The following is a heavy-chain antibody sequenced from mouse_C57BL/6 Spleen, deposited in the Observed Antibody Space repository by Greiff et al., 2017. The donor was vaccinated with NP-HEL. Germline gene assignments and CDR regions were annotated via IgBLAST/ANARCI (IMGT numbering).Heavy chain of an antibody. Sequence: VQLKQSGPGLVKPSQSLSLTCSVTGYSITSGYYWNWIRQFPGNKLEWMGYIRYDGSNNYNPSLKNRISITRDTSKNQCFLKLNSVTTEDTATYYCARVLDSSGYDYAMDYWGQGTSVTVSS. V-gene: IGHV3-6*01. D-gene: IGHD3-2*02. J-gene: IGHJ4*01. CDR1: GYSITSGYY. CDR2: IRYDGSN. CDR3: ARVLDSSGYDYAMDY.